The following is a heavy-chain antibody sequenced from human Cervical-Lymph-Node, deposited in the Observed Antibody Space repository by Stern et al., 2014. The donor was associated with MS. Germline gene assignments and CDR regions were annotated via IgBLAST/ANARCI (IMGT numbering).Heavy chain of an antibody. V-gene: IGHV3-9*01. D-gene: IGHD1-1*01. J-gene: IGHJ4*02. CDR3: VKDLGGTGDY. CDR1: GFAFDEFS. Sequence: EVQLVESGGGLVQPGRSLRLSCAASGFAFDEFSMYLVRQAPGKGLEWVSGISWHTRNIDYADSVKGRFTISRDNAKNSLFLEMNSLRPEDTALYYCVKDLGGTGDYWGQGTLVTVSS. CDR2: ISWHTRNI.